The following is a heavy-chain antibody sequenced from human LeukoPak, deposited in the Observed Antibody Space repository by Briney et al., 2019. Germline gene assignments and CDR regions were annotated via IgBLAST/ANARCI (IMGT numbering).Heavy chain of an antibody. J-gene: IGHJ4*02. CDR1: GFTFSHYW. V-gene: IGHV3-7*01. D-gene: IGHD4-23*01. Sequence: GGSLRLSCAASGFTFSHYWMSWVRLSPGKGLEWVGNIKHDGSYQFCVDSVRGRFTISRDNAKNSLYLQMSSLTAEDTAIYYCAKDTDVGNFDYWGQGALVTVSS. CDR2: IKHDGSYQ. CDR3: AKDTDVGNFDY.